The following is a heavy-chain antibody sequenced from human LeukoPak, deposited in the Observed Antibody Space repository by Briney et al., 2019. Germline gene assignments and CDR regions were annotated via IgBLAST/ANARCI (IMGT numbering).Heavy chain of an antibody. CDR2: INPSGGST. CDR3: ARDTAARYYYMDV. CDR1: GYTFTSYY. V-gene: IGHV1-46*01. J-gene: IGHJ6*03. Sequence: ASVKVSCKASGYTFTSYYMHWVRQAPGQGLEWMGIINPSGGSTSYAQKFQGRVTMTRDMSTSTVYMELSSLRSEDTAVYYCARDTAARYYYMDVWGKGTTVTVSS. D-gene: IGHD6-13*01.